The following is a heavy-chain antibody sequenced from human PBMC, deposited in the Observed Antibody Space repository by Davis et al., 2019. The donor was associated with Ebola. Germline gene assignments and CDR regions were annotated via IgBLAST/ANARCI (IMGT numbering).Heavy chain of an antibody. V-gene: IGHV4-59*12. CDR1: GGSISNDY. CDR3: ARGRTTVTTFKNYYYGMDV. D-gene: IGHD4-17*01. Sequence: SETLSLTCTVSGGSISNDYWSWIRQPPGKGLEWIGYIYDSGSTHYNPSLKSRVTISVDTSKNQFSLKLSSVTAADTAVYYCARGRTTVTTFKNYYYGMDVWGQGTTVTVSS. J-gene: IGHJ6*02. CDR2: IYDSGST.